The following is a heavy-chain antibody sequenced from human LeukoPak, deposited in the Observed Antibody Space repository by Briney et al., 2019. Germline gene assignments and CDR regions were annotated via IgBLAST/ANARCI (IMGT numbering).Heavy chain of an antibody. D-gene: IGHD2-21*02. CDR3: AREGNCGGDCSAFDI. CDR1: GGSTSTFY. V-gene: IGHV4-59*12. J-gene: IGHJ3*02. CDR2: IYYSGST. Sequence: SETLSLTCTVSGGSTSTFYWSWLRQPPGKGLEWIGSIYYSGSTYYNPSLKSRVTISVDTSKNQFSLKLSSVTAADTAVYYCAREGNCGGDCSAFDIWGQGTMVTVSS.